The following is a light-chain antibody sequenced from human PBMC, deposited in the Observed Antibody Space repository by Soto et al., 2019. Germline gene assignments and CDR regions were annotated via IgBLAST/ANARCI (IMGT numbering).Light chain of an antibody. Sequence: QSALTQPASVSGSPGQSITISCTGTSSDVGGYNYVSWYQQHPGKAPKLLIFEVSNRPSGVSNRFSGSKSDNTASLTISGLQAEDEADYYCSSYIIDGSWVFGGGTKVTVL. CDR3: SSYIIDGSWV. V-gene: IGLV2-14*01. CDR1: SSDVGGYNY. CDR2: EVS. J-gene: IGLJ3*02.